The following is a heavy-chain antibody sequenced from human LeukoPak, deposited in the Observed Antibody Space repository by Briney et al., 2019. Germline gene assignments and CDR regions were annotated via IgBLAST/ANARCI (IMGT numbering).Heavy chain of an antibody. J-gene: IGHJ4*02. CDR2: ISSSGSTI. V-gene: IGHV3-48*03. CDR1: GFTFSSYE. CDR3: AREGVEMATMEFDY. Sequence: GGSLRLSCAASGFTFSSYEMNWVRQAPGKGLEWVSYISSSGSTIYYADSVKGRFTISRDNAKTSLYLQMNSLRAEDTAVYYCAREGVEMATMEFDYWGQGTLVTVSS. D-gene: IGHD5-24*01.